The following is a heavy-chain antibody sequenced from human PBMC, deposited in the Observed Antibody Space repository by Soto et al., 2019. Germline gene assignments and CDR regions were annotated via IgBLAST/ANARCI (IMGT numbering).Heavy chain of an antibody. D-gene: IGHD6-13*01. J-gene: IGHJ1*01. V-gene: IGHV3-9*01. CDR1: GFTFDDYA. Sequence: EVQLVESGGGLVQPGRSLRLSCAASGFTFDDYAMHWVRQVPGKGLEWVSGINWNSGSIGYADSVKGRFAISRYNAKNSLHLQINSLRAEDTAFYYCVKDESINWYSGHFRHWGQGTLVTVSS. CDR3: VKDESINWYSGHFRH. CDR2: INWNSGSI.